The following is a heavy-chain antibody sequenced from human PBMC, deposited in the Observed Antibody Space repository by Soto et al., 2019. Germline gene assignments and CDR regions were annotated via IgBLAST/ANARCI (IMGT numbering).Heavy chain of an antibody. CDR3: ARDGRDYGSGSYYHDSWYYYYYMDV. CDR2: IWYDGSNK. D-gene: IGHD3-10*01. V-gene: IGHV3-33*01. CDR1: GFTFSSYG. J-gene: IGHJ6*03. Sequence: GGSLRLSCAASGFTFSSYGMHWVRQAPGKGLEWVAVIWYDGSNKYYADSVKGRFTISRDNSKNTLYLQMNSLRAEDTAVYYCARDGRDYGSGSYYHDSWYYYYYMDVWGKGTTVTVSS.